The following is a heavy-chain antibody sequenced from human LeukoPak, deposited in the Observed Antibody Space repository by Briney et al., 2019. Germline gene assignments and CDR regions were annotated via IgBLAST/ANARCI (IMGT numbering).Heavy chain of an antibody. D-gene: IGHD6-6*01. CDR1: GFTFSSYA. CDR2: ISGSGTST. Sequence: GGSLRLSCAASGFTFSSYAMSWVRQAPGKGLEWVSGISGSGTSTYYADSVKGRFTISRDNSKNTLYLQMNSLRAEDTAVYYCAKSGVAARPPPTNFDYWGQGTLVTVSS. J-gene: IGHJ4*02. CDR3: AKSGVAARPPPTNFDY. V-gene: IGHV3-23*01.